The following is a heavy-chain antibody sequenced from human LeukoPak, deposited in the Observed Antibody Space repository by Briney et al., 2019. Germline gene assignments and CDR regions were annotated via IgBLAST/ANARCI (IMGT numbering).Heavy chain of an antibody. CDR1: GFTFTSSA. D-gene: IGHD6-19*01. V-gene: IGHV1-58*02. Sequence: GASVKVSCKASGFTFTSSAMQWVRQARGQRLEWIGWIVVGSGNTNYAQKFQERVTITRDMSTSTAYMELSSLRSEDTPVYYCAAGTGSGWYKGWYFDLWGRGTLVTVSS. CDR2: IVVGSGNT. J-gene: IGHJ2*01. CDR3: AAGTGSGWYKGWYFDL.